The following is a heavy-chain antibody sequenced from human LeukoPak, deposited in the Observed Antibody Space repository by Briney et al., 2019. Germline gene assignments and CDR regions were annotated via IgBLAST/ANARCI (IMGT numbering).Heavy chain of an antibody. V-gene: IGHV5-10-1*01. D-gene: IGHD5-12*01. CDR1: GYRFTRYW. CDR2: IDPSDSYT. J-gene: IGHJ4*02. Sequence: KPGGSLRLSCKGSGYRFTRYWISWVRQMPGKGLEWMGKIDPSDSYTNYSPSFQGHVTISSDKSISTAYQQWSTLKASDTAMYYCARHEGGYAASDYWGQGTLVTVSS. CDR3: ARHEGGYAASDY.